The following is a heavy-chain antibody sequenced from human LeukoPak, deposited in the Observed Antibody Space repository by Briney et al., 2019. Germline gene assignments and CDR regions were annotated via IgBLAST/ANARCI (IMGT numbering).Heavy chain of an antibody. D-gene: IGHD6-6*01. V-gene: IGHV3-23*01. CDR2: ISGSGGST. CDR1: GFTFSSYA. CDR3: TTDSKTSSSSASGIDY. J-gene: IGHJ4*02. Sequence: QPGGSLRLSCAASGFTFSSYAMSWVRQAPGKGLEWVSAISGSGGSTYYADSVKGRFTISRDNSKNTLYLQMNSLKTEDTAVYYCTTDSKTSSSSASGIDYWGQGTLVTVSS.